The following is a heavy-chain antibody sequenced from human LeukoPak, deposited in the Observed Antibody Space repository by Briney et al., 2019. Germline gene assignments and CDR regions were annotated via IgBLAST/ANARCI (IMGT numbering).Heavy chain of an antibody. CDR1: GFTFSRYD. D-gene: IGHD3-10*01. V-gene: IGHV3-30*03. CDR3: ATTVWGYNYYGSGSIDY. J-gene: IGHJ4*02. Sequence: GGSLRLSCAASGFTFSRYDMNWVRQAPGKGLEWVAVISYDGINVAYTDSVKGRFTISKDNSRNTLFLQMNSLRLEDTAVYYCATTVWGYNYYGSGSIDYWGQGTLVTVSS. CDR2: ISYDGINV.